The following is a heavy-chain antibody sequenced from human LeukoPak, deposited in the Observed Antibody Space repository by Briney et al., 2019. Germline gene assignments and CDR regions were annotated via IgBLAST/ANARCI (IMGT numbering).Heavy chain of an antibody. J-gene: IGHJ5*02. D-gene: IGHD6-13*01. Sequence: PGESLKISCQGFGYSFTNYWIGWVRQMPGKGLEWMGVIYPGDSRTRYNPSFQGQVTISADKSISTAYLQWSSLKASDTAVYYCACRDFSSTWSGPWSQGTLVTVSS. V-gene: IGHV5-51*01. CDR2: IYPGDSRT. CDR1: GYSFTNYW. CDR3: ACRDFSSTWSGP.